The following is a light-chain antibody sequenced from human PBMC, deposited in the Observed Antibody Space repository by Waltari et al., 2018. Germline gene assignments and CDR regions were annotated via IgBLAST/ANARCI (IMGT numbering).Light chain of an antibody. CDR2: DVT. J-gene: IGLJ2*01. CDR1: SRDVGGYNY. V-gene: IGLV2-14*03. CDR3: SSYTSSSTVV. Sequence: QSALTQPASVSGSPGQSITISCPGTSRDVGGYNYVSWYQQHPARAPKLMIYDVTNRPSGVSNRFSGSKSGNTASLTISGLQAEDEADYYCSSYTSSSTVVFGGGTKLTVL.